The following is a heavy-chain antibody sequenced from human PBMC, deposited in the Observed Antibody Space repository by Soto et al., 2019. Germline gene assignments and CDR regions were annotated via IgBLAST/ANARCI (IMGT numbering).Heavy chain of an antibody. CDR2: IDPVDSYT. CDR3: GRIECIARNWFHS. D-gene: IGHD6-13*01. V-gene: IGHV5-10-1*01. Sequence: GESLKISCKGSGYSFTNYWISWVRRMPGKGLEWMGNIDPVDSYTNYGPSFQGHVTFSVDTSISTAYLQCSSLKASDTAMYYCGRIECIARNWFHSWGQGTWVTVS. CDR1: GYSFTNYW. J-gene: IGHJ5*01.